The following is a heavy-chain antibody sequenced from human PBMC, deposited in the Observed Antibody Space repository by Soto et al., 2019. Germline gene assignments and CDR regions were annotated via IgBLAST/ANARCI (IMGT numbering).Heavy chain of an antibody. CDR3: ARTSALPLGYPHGMDV. V-gene: IGHV2-70*13. Sequence: SGPTLVNATQTLTLTCTFSGFSLNSNGMCVNWIRQPPGKALEWLALIDRDDDKYYSTSLKTRLTISRDTSKNQVVLTMTNMDPVDTATYYCARTSALPLGYPHGMDVWGHGTTVTVSS. CDR1: GFSLNSNGMC. CDR2: IDRDDDK. D-gene: IGHD7-27*01. J-gene: IGHJ6*02.